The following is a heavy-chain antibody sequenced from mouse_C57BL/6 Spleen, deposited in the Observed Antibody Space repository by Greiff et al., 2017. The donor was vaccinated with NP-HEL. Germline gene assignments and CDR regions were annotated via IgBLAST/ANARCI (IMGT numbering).Heavy chain of an antibody. J-gene: IGHJ2*01. CDR2: ISSGGSYT. CDR1: GFTFSSYG. CDR3: ARHGEGYFDY. Sequence: DVKLVESGGDLVKPGGSLKLSCAASGFTFSSYGMSWVRQTPDKRLEWVATISSGGSYTYYPDSVKGRFTISRDNAKNTLYLQMSSLKSEDTAMYYCARHGEGYFDYWGKGTTLTVSS. V-gene: IGHV5-6*02.